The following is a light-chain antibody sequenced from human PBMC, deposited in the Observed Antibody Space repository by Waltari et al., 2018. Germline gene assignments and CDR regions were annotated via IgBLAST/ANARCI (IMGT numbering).Light chain of an antibody. V-gene: IGKV3-20*01. CDR2: GAS. CDR1: QSVSSSY. Sequence: EIVLTQSPGTLSLSPGERATLSCRASQSVSSSYLAWYQQKPGQAPRLLIHGASSRATGIPDRFSGSGSGTDFTLTISRLEPEDFAVYYCQQYCSSPQSLTFGGGTKVEIK. J-gene: IGKJ4*01. CDR3: QQYCSSPQSLT.